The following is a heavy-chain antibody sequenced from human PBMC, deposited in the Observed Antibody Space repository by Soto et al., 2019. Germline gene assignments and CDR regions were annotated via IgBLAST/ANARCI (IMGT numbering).Heavy chain of an antibody. CDR3: ARGLPITIPSADFGF. D-gene: IGHD3-10*01. Sequence: AGGSLRLSCSASGFTFSSYAMHWVRQAPGQGLEYVSAISSNGGSTYYADSVKGRFTISRDNSKNTLYLQMSRLRAEDTAVYYCARGLPITIPSADFGFWDEGVLVTVSS. V-gene: IGHV3-64D*06. J-gene: IGHJ4*02. CDR1: GFTFSSYA. CDR2: ISSNGGST.